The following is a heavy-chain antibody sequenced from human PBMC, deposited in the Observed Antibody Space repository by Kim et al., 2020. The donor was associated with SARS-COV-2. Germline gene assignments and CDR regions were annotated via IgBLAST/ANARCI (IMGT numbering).Heavy chain of an antibody. CDR3: ARALGRYSGSSPLGY. J-gene: IGHJ4*02. CDR1: GYTFTSYG. Sequence: ASVKVSCKASGYTFTSYGISWVRQAPGQGLEWMGWISAYNGNTNYAQKLQGRVTMTTDTSTSTAYMELRSLRSDDTAVYYCARALGRYSGSSPLGYWGQGTLVTVSS. CDR2: ISAYNGNT. V-gene: IGHV1-18*01. D-gene: IGHD1-26*01.